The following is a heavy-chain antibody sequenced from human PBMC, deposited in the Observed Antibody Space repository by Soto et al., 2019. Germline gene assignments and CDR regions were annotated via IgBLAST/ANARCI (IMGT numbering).Heavy chain of an antibody. J-gene: IGHJ4*02. Sequence: PGGSLRLSCAASGFTFSSYGMHWVRQAPGKGLEWVAVIWYDGSNKYYADSVKGRFTISRDNSKNTLYLQMNSLRAEDTAVYYCERPLAGKTFDYWGQGTLVTVSS. CDR3: ERPLAGKTFDY. D-gene: IGHD3-10*01. CDR2: IWYDGSNK. V-gene: IGHV3-33*01. CDR1: GFTFSSYG.